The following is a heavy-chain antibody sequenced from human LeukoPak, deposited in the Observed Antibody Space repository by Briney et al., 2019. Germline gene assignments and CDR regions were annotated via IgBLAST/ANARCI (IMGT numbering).Heavy chain of an antibody. D-gene: IGHD2-2*01. J-gene: IGHJ1*01. Sequence: ASVKVSCKASGGTFSSYAISWVRQAPGQGLEWTGGIIPIFGTANYAQKFQGRVTITADESTSTAYMELSSLRSEDTAVYYCARIVTQAYAPEYFQHWGQGTLVTVSS. CDR3: ARIVTQAYAPEYFQH. V-gene: IGHV1-69*01. CDR2: IIPIFGTA. CDR1: GGTFSSYA.